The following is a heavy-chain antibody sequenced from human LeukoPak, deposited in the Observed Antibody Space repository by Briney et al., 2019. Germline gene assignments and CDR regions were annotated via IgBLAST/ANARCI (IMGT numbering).Heavy chain of an antibody. Sequence: SVKVSCKASGGTFSSYAISWVRQAPGQGLEWMGGIIPIFGTANYAQKFQGRVTIAADKSTSTAYMELSSLRSEDTAVYYCARGLSYDILTGLPNWFDPWGQGTLVTVSS. D-gene: IGHD3-9*01. J-gene: IGHJ5*02. CDR1: GGTFSSYA. CDR3: ARGLSYDILTGLPNWFDP. V-gene: IGHV1-69*06. CDR2: IIPIFGTA.